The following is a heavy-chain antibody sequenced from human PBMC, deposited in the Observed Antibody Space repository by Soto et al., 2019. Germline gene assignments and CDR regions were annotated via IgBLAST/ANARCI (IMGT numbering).Heavy chain of an antibody. D-gene: IGHD2-2*01. J-gene: IGHJ4*02. V-gene: IGHV3-48*01. CDR3: VGEVGFQLIY. CDR2: ITSSSGT. Sequence: GGSLRLSCAAFGFTFSTHSMNWVRQAPGKGLEWISYITSSSGTMYADSVKGRFTISRDNAKNSLYLQMNSLRAEDTAVYFCVGEVGFQLIYWGQGTLVTVSS. CDR1: GFTFSTHS.